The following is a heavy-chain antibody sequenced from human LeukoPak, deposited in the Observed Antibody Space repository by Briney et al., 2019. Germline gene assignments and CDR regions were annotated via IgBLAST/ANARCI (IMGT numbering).Heavy chain of an antibody. CDR3: ARGLRKVSPDAFDI. V-gene: IGHV3-30-3*01. Sequence: GGSLRLSCAASGFTFNSYAMHWVRQAPGKGLEWVAVISYDGSNKYYADSVKGRFTISRDNSKNTLYLQMNSLRAEDTAVYYCARGLRKVSPDAFDIWGQGTMVTVSS. D-gene: IGHD1-14*01. CDR2: ISYDGSNK. J-gene: IGHJ3*02. CDR1: GFTFNSYA.